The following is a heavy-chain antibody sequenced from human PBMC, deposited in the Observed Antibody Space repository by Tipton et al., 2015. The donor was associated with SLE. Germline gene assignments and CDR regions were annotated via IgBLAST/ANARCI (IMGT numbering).Heavy chain of an antibody. J-gene: IGHJ4*02. Sequence: SLRLSCAASGFTVITNYMSWVRQAPGKGLEWISVIFSGGTTYYADSVKGRFTISRDNSKNTLYLQMNSLRAEDTAVYYCARGPDHSVRRHFDYWRQGTLVTVSS. CDR1: GFTVITNY. D-gene: IGHD3-10*01. CDR2: IFSGGTT. V-gene: IGHV3-66*01. CDR3: ARGPDHSVRRHFDY.